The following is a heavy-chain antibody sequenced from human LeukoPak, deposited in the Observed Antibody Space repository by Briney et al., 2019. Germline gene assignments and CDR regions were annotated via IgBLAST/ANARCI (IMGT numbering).Heavy chain of an antibody. CDR2: INHSGST. CDR3: AKSLLPDDGGYSYGFDY. D-gene: IGHD5-18*01. J-gene: IGHJ4*02. V-gene: IGHV4-34*01. CDR1: GGSFSGYY. Sequence: SETLSLTCAVYGGSFSGYYWSWIRQPPGKGLEWIGEINHSGSTNYNPSLKSRVTISVDTSKNQFSLKLSSVTAADTAVYYCAKSLLPDDGGYSYGFDYWGQGTLVTVSS.